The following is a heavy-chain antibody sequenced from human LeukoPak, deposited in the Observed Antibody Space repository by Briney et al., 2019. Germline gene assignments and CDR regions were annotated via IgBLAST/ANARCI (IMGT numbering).Heavy chain of an antibody. Sequence: GGSLRLSCAASGFTFSTYAVNWVRQAPGKGLEWVSAITGSGGATYYADSVKGRFTISRDNSKNTLYLQMNSLRAEDTAVYYCAKGGVSYYYDSSGYYYEDEDYWGQGTLVTVSS. D-gene: IGHD3-22*01. CDR2: ITGSGGAT. CDR1: GFTFSTYA. J-gene: IGHJ4*02. V-gene: IGHV3-23*01. CDR3: AKGGVSYYYDSSGYYYEDEDY.